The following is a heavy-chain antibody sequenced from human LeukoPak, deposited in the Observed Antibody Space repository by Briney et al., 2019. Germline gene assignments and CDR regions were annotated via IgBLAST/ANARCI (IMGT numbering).Heavy chain of an antibody. CDR1: GYTFPSYF. V-gene: IGHV1-46*01. J-gene: IGHJ3*02. D-gene: IGHD6-13*01. Sequence: ASVKVSCKASGYTFPSYFMHWVRQAPGRGLEWMGIINPTGGSTTYAQKFRGRVTMTRDTSTSTVYMELSSLRSDDTAVYYCASYLGYSSSWYNAFDIWGQGTMVTVSS. CDR3: ASYLGYSSSWYNAFDI. CDR2: INPTGGST.